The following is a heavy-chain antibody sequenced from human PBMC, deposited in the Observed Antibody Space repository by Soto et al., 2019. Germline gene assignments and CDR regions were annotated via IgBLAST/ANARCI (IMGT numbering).Heavy chain of an antibody. CDR2: IYYSGST. J-gene: IGHJ4*02. Sequence: QLQLQESGPGLVKPSETLSLTCTVSGGSISSSSYYWGWIRQPPGKGLEWIGSIYYSGSTYYNPSLKSRVTISVDTSKNQFSLKLSSVTAADTAVYYCARHDRYDYVWGSYPTPFDYWGQGTLVTVSS. D-gene: IGHD3-16*02. CDR3: ARHDRYDYVWGSYPTPFDY. V-gene: IGHV4-39*01. CDR1: GGSISSSSYY.